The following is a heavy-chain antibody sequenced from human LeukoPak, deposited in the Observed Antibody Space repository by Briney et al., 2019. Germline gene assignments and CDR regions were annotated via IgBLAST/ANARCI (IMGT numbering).Heavy chain of an antibody. J-gene: IGHJ4*01. V-gene: IGHV3-21*01. CDR1: GFTFSRYS. CDR3: ARGATCWYDY. D-gene: IGHD6-13*01. CDR2: ISSSSSYI. Sequence: NPGGSLRLSCAASGFTFSRYSVKWVRQAPGKAVEWVSSISSSSSYIYYADAGKGRFAISRDNAKNSLYLQMNSLRAEDTAVYYCARGATCWYDYWGQGTLVTVSS.